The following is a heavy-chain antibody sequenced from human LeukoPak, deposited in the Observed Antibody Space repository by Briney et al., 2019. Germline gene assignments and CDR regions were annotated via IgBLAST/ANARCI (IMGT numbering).Heavy chain of an antibody. Sequence: SETLSLTCAVYGGSFSGYCWSWIRQPPGKGLEWIGEINHSGSTNYNPSLKSRVTISVDTSKNQFSLKLSSVTAADTAVYYCARGLRSFKYNWFDPWGQGTLVTVSS. V-gene: IGHV4-34*01. CDR1: GGSFSGYC. CDR2: INHSGST. D-gene: IGHD3-10*01. CDR3: ARGLRSFKYNWFDP. J-gene: IGHJ5*02.